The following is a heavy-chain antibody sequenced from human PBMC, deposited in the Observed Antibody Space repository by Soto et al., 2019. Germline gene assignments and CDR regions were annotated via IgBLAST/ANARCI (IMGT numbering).Heavy chain of an antibody. D-gene: IGHD4-17*01. CDR2: ISGSGGST. CDR1: GFTFSSYA. V-gene: IGHV3-23*01. J-gene: IGHJ4*02. CDR3: AKDRWGSDDYGDSPMWY. Sequence: GGSLRLSCAASGFTFSSYAMSWVRQAPGKGLEWVSAISGSGGSTYYADSVKGRFTISRDNSKNTLYLQMNSLRAEDTAVYYCAKDRWGSDDYGDSPMWYWGQGTLVTVSS.